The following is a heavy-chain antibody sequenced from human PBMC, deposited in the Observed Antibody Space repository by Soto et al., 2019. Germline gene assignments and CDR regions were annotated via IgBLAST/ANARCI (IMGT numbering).Heavy chain of an antibody. CDR2: IYYSGST. J-gene: IGHJ4*02. V-gene: IGHV4-59*02. Sequence: SETMSLTCTVSSGSVSRYYWSVIRQPPGKGLEWIGYIYYSGSTNYNPSLKSRVTISVDTSKNQFSLKLSSVTAADTAVYYCARDQGNYYDSSGYLQWGQGTLVTDSS. D-gene: IGHD3-22*01. CDR1: SGSVSRYY. CDR3: ARDQGNYYDSSGYLQ.